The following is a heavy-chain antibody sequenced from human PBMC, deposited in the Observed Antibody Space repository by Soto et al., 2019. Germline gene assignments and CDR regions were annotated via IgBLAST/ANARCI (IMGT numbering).Heavy chain of an antibody. CDR3: ASRSGTYDFWSGQAEGYHAFDI. Sequence: SETLSLTCAVYGGSFSGYYWSWIRQPPGKGLEWIGEINHSGSTNYNPSLKSRVTISVDTSKNQFSLKLSSVTAADTAVYYCASRSGTYDFWSGQAEGYHAFDIWGQGTMVTVSS. CDR1: GGSFSGYY. V-gene: IGHV4-34*01. J-gene: IGHJ3*02. CDR2: INHSGST. D-gene: IGHD3-3*01.